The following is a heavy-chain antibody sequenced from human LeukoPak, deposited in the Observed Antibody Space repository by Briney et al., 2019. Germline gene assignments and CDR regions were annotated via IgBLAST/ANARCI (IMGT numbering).Heavy chain of an antibody. CDR2: ISSSGSTI. D-gene: IGHD2-15*01. Sequence: GGSLRLSCAASGFTFSSYDMNWVRQAPGKGLEWVSYISSSGSTIYYADSVKGRFTISRDNAKNSLYLQMNSLRAEDTAVYYCASSEGNCSGGSCHTYNWFDPWGQGTLVTVSS. J-gene: IGHJ5*02. CDR3: ASSEGNCSGGSCHTYNWFDP. V-gene: IGHV3-48*03. CDR1: GFTFSSYD.